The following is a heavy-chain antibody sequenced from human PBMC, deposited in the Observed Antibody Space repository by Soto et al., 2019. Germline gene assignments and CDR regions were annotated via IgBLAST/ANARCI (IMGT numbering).Heavy chain of an antibody. CDR2: ISWNSNII. D-gene: IGHD2-15*01. CDR1: GFTFDDYA. Sequence: EVPLVESGGGLVQPGRSLRLSCAASGFTFDDYAMHWVRRVPGKGLEWVSSISWNSNIIGYADSVKGRFTISRDNAKNSLYLQMNSLRPEDKALYYCAKGGPDGFCSGGRCYFDYCGQGTLVTVSS. J-gene: IGHJ4*02. V-gene: IGHV3-9*01. CDR3: AKGGPDGFCSGGRCYFDY.